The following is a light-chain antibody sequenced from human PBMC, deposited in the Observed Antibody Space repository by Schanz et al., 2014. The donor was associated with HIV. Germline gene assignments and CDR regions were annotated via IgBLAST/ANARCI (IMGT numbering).Light chain of an antibody. CDR1: QGISSY. CDR3: QNYNSAPLT. J-gene: IGKJ4*01. V-gene: IGKV1-9*01. Sequence: DIQLTQSPSFLSASVGDRVTITCRASQGISSYLAWYQQKPGKAPKLLIYAASTLQSGVPSRFSGSGSGTEFTLTISSLQPEDFATYYCQNYNSAPLTFGGGTKVE. CDR2: AAS.